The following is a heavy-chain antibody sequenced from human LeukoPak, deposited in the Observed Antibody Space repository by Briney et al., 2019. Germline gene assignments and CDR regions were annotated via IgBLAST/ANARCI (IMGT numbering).Heavy chain of an antibody. D-gene: IGHD2-2*03. J-gene: IGHJ4*02. Sequence: GGSLRLSCAASGFTFSNAWMSWVRQAPGKGLEWVGRIKSKTDGGTTDYAAPVKGRFTISRDDSKNTLYLQMNSLRTEDTAVYYCTTDSPGYCSSTSCYSFDYWGQGTLVTVSS. CDR3: TTDSPGYCSSTSCYSFDY. V-gene: IGHV3-15*01. CDR2: IKSKTDGGTT. CDR1: GFTFSNAW.